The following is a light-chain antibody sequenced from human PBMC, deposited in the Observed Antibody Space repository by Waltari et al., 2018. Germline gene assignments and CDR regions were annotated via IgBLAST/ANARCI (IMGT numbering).Light chain of an antibody. V-gene: IGLV2-14*03. CDR1: SSDLVTYNR. Sequence: QSALTQPASVSGSPGQSLTLSCPGTSSDLVTYNRVTWYQHYPGKAPKPMMYDVNSRPPGVSNRFAGSKAGNTASLTIAGLQAEDEADYYCSSDTTNTRVFGGGTKLTVL. CDR3: SSDTTNTRV. J-gene: IGLJ3*02. CDR2: DVN.